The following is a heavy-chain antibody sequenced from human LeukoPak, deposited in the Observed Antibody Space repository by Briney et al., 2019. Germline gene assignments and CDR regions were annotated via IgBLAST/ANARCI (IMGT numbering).Heavy chain of an antibody. V-gene: IGHV3-23*01. D-gene: IGHD6-6*01. CDR3: AKDLYSSSSAGDY. Sequence: GGSLRLSCAASGFTFSSYAMSWVRQAPGKGLEWVSAISSSGGSANYADSVKGRLTISRDNSKNTLYLQMNSLRAEDTAVYYRAKDLYSSSSAGDYWGQGTLVTVSS. CDR1: GFTFSSYA. CDR2: ISSSGGSA. J-gene: IGHJ4*02.